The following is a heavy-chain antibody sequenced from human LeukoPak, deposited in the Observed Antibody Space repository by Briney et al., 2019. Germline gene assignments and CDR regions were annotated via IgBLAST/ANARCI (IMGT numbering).Heavy chain of an antibody. CDR2: FYYSGST. D-gene: IGHD6-19*01. J-gene: IGHJ4*02. Sequence: SETLSLTCTVSGGSFSSSSYYWGWIRQPPGKGLEWIGSFYYSGSTYYNPSLKSRVTISVDTSKNQFSLKLSSVTAADTAVYYCARHSSGWYYFDCWGQGTLVTVSS. CDR1: GGSFSSSSYY. V-gene: IGHV4-39*01. CDR3: ARHSSGWYYFDC.